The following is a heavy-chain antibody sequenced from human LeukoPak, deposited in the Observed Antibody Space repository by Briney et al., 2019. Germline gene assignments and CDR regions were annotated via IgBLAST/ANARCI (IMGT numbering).Heavy chain of an antibody. D-gene: IGHD5/OR15-5a*01. CDR2: INYTGRT. J-gene: IGHJ3*02. V-gene: IGHV4-34*01. Sequence: SETLSLTCAVYGGSFTEYHWSWIRQPPGKSLEWIGEINYTGRTHYNPSLASRVTISIDMSERQFSLRLTSVTAADTAVYYCARERRVEVSARQTVAFDMWAQGTMVIVSS. CDR3: ARERRVEVSARQTVAFDM. CDR1: GGSFTEYH.